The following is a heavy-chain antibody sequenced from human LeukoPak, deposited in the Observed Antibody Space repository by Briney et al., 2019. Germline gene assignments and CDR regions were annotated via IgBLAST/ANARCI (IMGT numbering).Heavy chain of an antibody. CDR1: GFTFNNAW. D-gene: IGHD3-9*01. CDR3: TTDLFFDILTGYSTFDY. V-gene: IGHV3-15*01. J-gene: IGHJ4*02. CDR2: IKSKTDGGTT. Sequence: GGSLRLSCAASGFTFNNAWMSWVRQAPGKGLEWVGRIKSKTDGGTTDYAAPVKGRFTISRDDSKTTLYLQMNSLRTEDTAVYYCTTDLFFDILTGYSTFDYWGQGTLVTVSS.